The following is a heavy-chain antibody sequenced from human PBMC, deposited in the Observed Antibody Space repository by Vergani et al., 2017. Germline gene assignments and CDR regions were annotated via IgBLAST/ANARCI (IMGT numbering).Heavy chain of an antibody. J-gene: IGHJ4*02. CDR1: GFTFSNYG. D-gene: IGHD6-19*01. V-gene: IGHV3-30*02. CDR3: ARDTVTGSRYFDY. CDR2: IRYVGSHT. Sequence: QVQLVESGGGVVQPGGSLRLTCGASGFTFSNYGMHWVRQAPGKGLEWVTFIRYVGSHTYYADSVKGRFTISSDNSKNTLFLQLNSLRPDDTAVYYCARDTVTGSRYFDYWGQGTLVTVSS.